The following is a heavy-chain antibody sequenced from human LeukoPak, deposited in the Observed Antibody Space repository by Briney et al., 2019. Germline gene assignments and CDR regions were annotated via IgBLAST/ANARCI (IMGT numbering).Heavy chain of an antibody. CDR1: GGSISPYY. Sequence: ASETLSLTCTVSGGSISPYYWSWIRQPPGKGLEWIGYIYYSGSTNYNPSLKSRVTISVDRSRNQFSLKLTSVTATDAAVYYCAREGKVGATNPWFDPWGQGTLVTVSS. CDR2: IYYSGST. D-gene: IGHD1-26*01. V-gene: IGHV4-59*01. CDR3: AREGKVGATNPWFDP. J-gene: IGHJ5*02.